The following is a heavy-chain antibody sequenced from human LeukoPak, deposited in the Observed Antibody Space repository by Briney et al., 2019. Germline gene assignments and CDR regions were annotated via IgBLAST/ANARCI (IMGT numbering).Heavy chain of an antibody. J-gene: IGHJ4*02. CDR1: GGSISSSSYY. V-gene: IGHV4-39*07. Sequence: SETLSLTCTVSGGSISSSSYYWGWIRQPPGKGLEWIGEINHSGSTNYNPSLKSRVTISVDTSKNQFSLKLNSVTAADTAVYYCARAGYGDSDFDYWGQGTLVTVSS. CDR3: ARAGYGDSDFDY. CDR2: INHSGST. D-gene: IGHD4-17*01.